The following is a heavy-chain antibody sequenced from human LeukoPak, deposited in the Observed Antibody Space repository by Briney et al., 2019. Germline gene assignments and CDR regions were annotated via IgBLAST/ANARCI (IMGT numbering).Heavy chain of an antibody. D-gene: IGHD6-13*01. CDR2: MKVDGSDI. Sequence: GGSLRVYCAASGFTFTNDFMTWVRQAPGKGLEWVANMKVDGSDIHYVDSVKGCFTISSDNARNSLYLQMNSLRAEDTAVYYCARVIAAADSSPPLYWGQGTLVTVSS. CDR1: GFTFTNDF. V-gene: IGHV3-7*01. J-gene: IGHJ4*02. CDR3: ARVIAAADSSPPLY.